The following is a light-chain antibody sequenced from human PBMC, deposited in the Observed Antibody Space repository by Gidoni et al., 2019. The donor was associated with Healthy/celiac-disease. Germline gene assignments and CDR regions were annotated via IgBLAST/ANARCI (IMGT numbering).Light chain of an antibody. CDR2: GNS. CDR3: QSYESSLSGYVV. CDR1: SSNIGAGYD. J-gene: IGLJ2*01. Sequence: QSVLTQPPSVSGAPGQRVTISCTGSSSNIGAGYDVHWYQQLPVTAPKLLIYGNSNRPSGVPDRFSGSKSGTSVSLAITGLQAEDEADYYCQSYESSLSGYVVFGGGTKLTVL. V-gene: IGLV1-40*01.